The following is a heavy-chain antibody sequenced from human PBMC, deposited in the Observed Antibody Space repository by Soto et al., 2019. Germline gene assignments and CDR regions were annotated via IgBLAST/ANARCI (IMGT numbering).Heavy chain of an antibody. Sequence: SETLSLTCTVSGDSIISSDFYWDWVRQPPGKGLEWIGSIFYLGSSYYNPSLKSRVTMSVDTSKNQFSLRLRSVTAADTALYFCARHSLALRKNNWFDPWGQGIMVTVSS. CDR3: ARHSLALRKNNWFDP. CDR2: IFYLGSS. D-gene: IGHD3-3*02. V-gene: IGHV4-39*01. J-gene: IGHJ5*02. CDR1: GDSIISSDFY.